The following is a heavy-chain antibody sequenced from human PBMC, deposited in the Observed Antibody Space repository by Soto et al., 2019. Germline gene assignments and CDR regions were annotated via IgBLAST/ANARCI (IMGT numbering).Heavy chain of an antibody. Sequence: SETLSLTCAVSGGSISSSNWWSWVRQPPGKGLEWIGEIYHSGSTNYNPSLKSRVTISVDKSKNQFSLKLSSVTAADTAVYYCARDHRYQYYYGSGSHKPQDYYYYYGMDVWGQGTTVTVSS. V-gene: IGHV4-4*02. D-gene: IGHD3-10*01. CDR1: GGSISSSNW. CDR3: ARDHRYQYYYGSGSHKPQDYYYYYGMDV. J-gene: IGHJ6*02. CDR2: IYHSGST.